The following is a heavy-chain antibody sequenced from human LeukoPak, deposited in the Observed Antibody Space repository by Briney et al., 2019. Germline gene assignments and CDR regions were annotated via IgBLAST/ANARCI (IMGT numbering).Heavy chain of an antibody. J-gene: IGHJ3*02. D-gene: IGHD2-21*01. Sequence: SETLSLTCTVSGGSISSSSYYWGWIRQPPGKGLEWIGSIYYSGSTYYNPSLKSRVTISVDTSKNQFSLKLSSVTAADTAVYYCARRGKTGYSGAFDIWGQGTMVTVSS. CDR1: GGSISSSSYY. V-gene: IGHV4-39*01. CDR3: ARRGKTGYSGAFDI. CDR2: IYYSGST.